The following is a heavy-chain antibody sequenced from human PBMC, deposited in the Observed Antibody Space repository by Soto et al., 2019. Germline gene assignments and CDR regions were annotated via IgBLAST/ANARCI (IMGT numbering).Heavy chain of an antibody. CDR3: ARTSALQIHVNWFDP. D-gene: IGHD4-4*01. Sequence: SETLSLTCTVSGGSISSGGYYWSWIRQHPGKGLEWIGYIYYSGSTYYNPSLKSRVTISVDTSKNQFSLKLSSVTAADTAVYYCARTSALQIHVNWFDPWGQGTLVTVSS. CDR1: GGSISSGGYY. V-gene: IGHV4-31*03. J-gene: IGHJ5*02. CDR2: IYYSGST.